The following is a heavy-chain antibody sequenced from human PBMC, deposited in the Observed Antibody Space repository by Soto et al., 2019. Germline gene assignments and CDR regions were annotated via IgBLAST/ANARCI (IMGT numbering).Heavy chain of an antibody. V-gene: IGHV1-69*01. Sequence: QVQLVQSGAEVKKPGSSVKVSCKASGGTFSSYAISWVRQAPGQGLEWMGGIIPIFGTANYAQKFQGRVTITADESTSTAYQELSSLRSDDTAVYYCARGGYYSSWSQFDYWGQGTLVTVSS. CDR2: IIPIFGTA. D-gene: IGHD6-6*01. CDR1: GGTFSSYA. CDR3: ARGGYYSSWSQFDY. J-gene: IGHJ4*02.